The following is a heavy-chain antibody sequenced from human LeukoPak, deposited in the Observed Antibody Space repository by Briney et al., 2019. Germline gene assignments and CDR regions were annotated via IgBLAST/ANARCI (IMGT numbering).Heavy chain of an antibody. J-gene: IGHJ4*02. V-gene: IGHV1-8*01. CDR2: MNPNSGNT. CDR3: ARIAAAGNRRLNY. D-gene: IGHD6-13*01. Sequence: ASVKVSCKASGYTFTSYDINWVRQATGQGLEWMGWMNPNSGNTGYAQKFQGRITMTGNTSISTAYMELSSLTSEDTAVCYCARIAAAGNRRLNYWGQGTLVTVSS. CDR1: GYTFTSYD.